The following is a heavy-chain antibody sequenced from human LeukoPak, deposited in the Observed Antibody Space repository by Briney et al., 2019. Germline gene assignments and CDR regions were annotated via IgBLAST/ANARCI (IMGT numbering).Heavy chain of an antibody. D-gene: IGHD3-22*01. CDR1: GGSISSYP. Sequence: SETLSLTCTVSGGSISSYPWSWIRQPAGKRLEWIGRIYTSGNTNYNPSLKSRVTMSVDTSKNQFSLNLRSVTAADTAAYYCARDRGDSSGYYPDYWGQGTLVTVSS. CDR2: IYTSGNT. CDR3: ARDRGDSSGYYPDY. J-gene: IGHJ4*02. V-gene: IGHV4-4*07.